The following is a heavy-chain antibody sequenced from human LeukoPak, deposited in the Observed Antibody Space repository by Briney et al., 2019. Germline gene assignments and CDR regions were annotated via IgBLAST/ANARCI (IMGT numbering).Heavy chain of an antibody. CDR3: AREISSWYRTEGRFDP. CDR1: GFTFSNYW. Sequence: PGGSLRLSCEASGFTFSNYWMSWVRQAPGKGLEWVANIKQDGSEKYYVDSVEGRFTVSRDNAKNSLYLQMNSLRAEDTAVYYCAREISSWYRTEGRFDPWGQGTLVTVSS. J-gene: IGHJ5*02. D-gene: IGHD6-13*01. V-gene: IGHV3-7*01. CDR2: IKQDGSEK.